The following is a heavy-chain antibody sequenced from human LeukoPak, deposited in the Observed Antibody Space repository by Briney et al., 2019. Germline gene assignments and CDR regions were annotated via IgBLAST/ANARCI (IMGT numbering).Heavy chain of an antibody. CDR1: GFTFSSYE. J-gene: IGHJ5*02. Sequence: GGSLRLSCAASGFTFSSYEMNWVRQAPGKGLEWVSYISSSGSTIYYADSVKGRFTISRDNAKNSLYLQMNSLRAEDTAVYYCAREMVRGVIIPNWFDPWGQGTLVTVSS. CDR2: ISSSGSTI. CDR3: AREMVRGVIIPNWFDP. D-gene: IGHD3-10*01. V-gene: IGHV3-48*03.